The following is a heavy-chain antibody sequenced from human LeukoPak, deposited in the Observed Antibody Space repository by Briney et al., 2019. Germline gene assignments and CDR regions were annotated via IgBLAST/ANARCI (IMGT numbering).Heavy chain of an antibody. Sequence: GGSLRLSCAASGFTVSSNYMSWVRQAPGKGLEWVSVIYSGGSTYYADSVKGRFTISRDNPKNTLYLQMSSLRAEDTAVYYCAKDRGSYPSYYFDYWGQGTLVTVSS. CDR1: GFTVSSNY. D-gene: IGHD1-26*01. V-gene: IGHV3-53*01. CDR3: AKDRGSYPSYYFDY. J-gene: IGHJ4*02. CDR2: IYSGGST.